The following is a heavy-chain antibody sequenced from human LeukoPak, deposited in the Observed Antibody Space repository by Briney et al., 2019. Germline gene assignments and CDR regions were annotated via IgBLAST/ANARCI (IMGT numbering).Heavy chain of an antibody. J-gene: IGHJ4*02. CDR2: INHSGST. Sequence: GSLRLSCAASGFTVSSNYMSWIRQPPGKGLEWIGKINHSGSTNYNPSLKSRVTISVDTSENQFSLKLSSVTAADTAVYYCASLDSSGRSAADYWGQGTLVTVSS. D-gene: IGHD3-22*01. V-gene: IGHV4-34*01. CDR1: GFTVSSNY. CDR3: ASLDSSGRSAADY.